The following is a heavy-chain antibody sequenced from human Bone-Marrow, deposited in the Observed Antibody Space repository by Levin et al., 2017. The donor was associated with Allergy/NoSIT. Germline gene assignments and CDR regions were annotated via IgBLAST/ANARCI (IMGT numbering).Heavy chain of an antibody. V-gene: IGHV3-21*01. D-gene: IGHD2-15*01. CDR2: ISSSSSYI. Sequence: GESLKISCAASGFTFSSYSMNWVRQAPGKGLEWVSSISSSSSYIYYADSVKGRFTISRDNAKNSLYLQMNSLRAEDTAVYYCARDGSVVVVAATFDYWGQGTLVTVSS. CDR1: GFTFSSYS. CDR3: ARDGSVVVVAATFDY. J-gene: IGHJ4*02.